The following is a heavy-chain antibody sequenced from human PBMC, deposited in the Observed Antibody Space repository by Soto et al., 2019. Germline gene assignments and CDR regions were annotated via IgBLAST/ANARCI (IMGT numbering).Heavy chain of an antibody. CDR1: VFTFSNYA. J-gene: IGHJ4*01. CDR3: ALLDFYAK. CDR2: ISGSGSNT. Sequence: EVQLLEYGGGLVQTGGSLRLSCAASVFTFSNYAVNWVRQAPGKGLEWVSGISGSGSNTYYADSVKGRFTISRDNSKNTLYLQMNSLTVEDTAVFYCALLDFYAKWGQGTLVTVSS. V-gene: IGHV3-23*01. D-gene: IGHD1-1*01.